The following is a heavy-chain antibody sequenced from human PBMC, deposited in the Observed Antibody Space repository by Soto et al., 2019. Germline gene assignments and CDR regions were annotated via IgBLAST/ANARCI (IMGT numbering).Heavy chain of an antibody. V-gene: IGHV3-23*01. CDR2: ISGSGGST. D-gene: IGHD3-10*01. CDR3: AKLGVITMVRGVITINWFDP. J-gene: IGHJ5*02. Sequence: EVQLLESGGGLVQPGGSLRLSCAASGFTFSSYAMSWVRQAPGKGLEWVSAISGSGGSTYYADSVKGRFTISRDNSKNTLYLQMNSLRAEDTAVYYCAKLGVITMVRGVITINWFDPWGQGTLVTVSS. CDR1: GFTFSSYA.